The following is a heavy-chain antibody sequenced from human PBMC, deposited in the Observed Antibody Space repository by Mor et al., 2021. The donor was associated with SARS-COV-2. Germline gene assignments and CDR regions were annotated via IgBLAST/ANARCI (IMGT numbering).Heavy chain of an antibody. D-gene: IGHD3-10*01. CDR3: ARDPGMVRGVYYYMDV. V-gene: IGHV1-3*01. Sequence: HWVRQAPGPRREWMGWINAGNGNTKYSQKFQGRVTITRDTSASTACMELSSLRSEDTAVYYCARDPGMVRGVYYYMDVWG. CDR2: INAGNGNT. J-gene: IGHJ6*03.